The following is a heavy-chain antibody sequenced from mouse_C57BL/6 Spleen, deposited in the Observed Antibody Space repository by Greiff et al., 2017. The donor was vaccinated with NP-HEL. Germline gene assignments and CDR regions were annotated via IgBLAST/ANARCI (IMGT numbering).Heavy chain of an antibody. CDR3: ARPLLYYAMDY. CDR2: INPNNGGT. CDR1: GYTFTDYY. D-gene: IGHD2-1*01. V-gene: IGHV1-26*01. J-gene: IGHJ4*01. Sequence: EVQLQQSGPELVKPGASVKISCKASGYTFTDYYMNWVKQSHGKSLEWIGDINPNNGGTSYNQKFKGKATLTVDKSSSTAYMELRSLTSEDSAVYCCARPLLYYAMDYWGQGTSVTVSS.